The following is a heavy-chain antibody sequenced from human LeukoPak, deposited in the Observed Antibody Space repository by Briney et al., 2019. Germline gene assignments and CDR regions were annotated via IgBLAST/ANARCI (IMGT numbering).Heavy chain of an antibody. V-gene: IGHV3-7*01. CDR2: IKRDGSEK. D-gene: IGHD6-19*01. Sequence: GGSLRLSCAASGFTFNSYWMNWVRQAPGKGLEWVANIKRDGSEKYYVDSVKGRFTISIDNSKNTLYLQMNSLRAEDTAVYYCARGGSSGATYFDYWGQGTLVTVSS. CDR3: ARGGSSGATYFDY. CDR1: GFTFNSYW. J-gene: IGHJ4*02.